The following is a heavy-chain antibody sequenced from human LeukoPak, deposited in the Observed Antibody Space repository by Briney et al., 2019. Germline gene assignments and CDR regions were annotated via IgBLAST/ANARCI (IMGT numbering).Heavy chain of an antibody. CDR2: ISTSGAII. CDR1: GFDLHTYE. Sequence: GGSLRLSCAASGFDLHTYEMNWVRQAPGKGLEWVSYISTSGAIIYYADSVKGRFTISRDNAKNSLYLQMNSLRAEDTAVYYCARGSLSDRGDYWGQGTLVTVSS. D-gene: IGHD3-16*01. V-gene: IGHV3-48*03. J-gene: IGHJ4*02. CDR3: ARGSLSDRGDY.